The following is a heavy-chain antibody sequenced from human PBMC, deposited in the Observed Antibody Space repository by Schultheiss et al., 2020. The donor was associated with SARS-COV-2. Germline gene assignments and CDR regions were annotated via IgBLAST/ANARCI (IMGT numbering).Heavy chain of an antibody. J-gene: IGHJ5*02. D-gene: IGHD4-17*01. CDR3: ARGVYGDYGDNWFDP. CDR2: ISYDGSI. Sequence: SETLSLTCAVYGGSFSGYYWSWIRQSPGKGLEFIGYISYDGSINQNNPSLKSRVTISVDTSKNQFSLKLSSVTAADTAVYYCARGVYGDYGDNWFDPWGQGTLVTVSS. V-gene: IGHV4-34*11. CDR1: GGSFSGYY.